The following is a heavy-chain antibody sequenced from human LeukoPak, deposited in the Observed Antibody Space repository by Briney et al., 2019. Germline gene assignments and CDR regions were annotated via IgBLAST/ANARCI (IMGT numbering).Heavy chain of an antibody. V-gene: IGHV4-34*01. D-gene: IGHD6-6*01. CDR2: INNSGST. J-gene: IGHJ4*02. CDR1: GGSFSGYY. CDR3: ARATTRDIAARLDY. Sequence: PSETLSLTCAVYGGSFSGYYWSWIRQPPGKGLEWIGEINNSGSTNYNPSLKSRVTISVDTSKNQFSLKLSSVTAADTAVYYCARATTRDIAARLDYWGQGTLVTVSS.